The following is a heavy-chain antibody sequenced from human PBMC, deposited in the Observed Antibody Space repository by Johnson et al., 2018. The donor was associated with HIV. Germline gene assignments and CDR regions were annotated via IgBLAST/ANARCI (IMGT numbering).Heavy chain of an antibody. CDR3: ARGLLAGNDAFDI. J-gene: IGHJ3*02. Sequence: SCAASGFTVSSNYMSWVRQAPGKGLEWVSLIYSGGSTYYADSVKGRFTISRAKSKNTRYLQMNSLRAEDTAVYYCARGLLAGNDAFDIWGQGTMVTVS. V-gene: IGHV3-53*01. CDR2: IYSGGST. CDR1: GFTVSSNY. D-gene: IGHD6-13*01.